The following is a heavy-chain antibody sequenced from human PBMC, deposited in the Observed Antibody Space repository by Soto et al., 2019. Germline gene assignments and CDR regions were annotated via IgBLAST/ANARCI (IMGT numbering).Heavy chain of an antibody. CDR1: VFTFSDYY. Sequence: QVQLVESGGGLVKPGGSLRLSCAASVFTFSDYYMTWIRQAPGKGLEWVSYISSSSTNTINYADSVKGRFTISRDNAKNSLYFQINSLRAEDTAVYYCARSSATPNGWWGFGLDVWGQGTSVIVSS. J-gene: IGHJ6*02. CDR3: ARSSATPNGWWGFGLDV. CDR2: ISSSSTNTI. D-gene: IGHD2-15*01. V-gene: IGHV3-11*01.